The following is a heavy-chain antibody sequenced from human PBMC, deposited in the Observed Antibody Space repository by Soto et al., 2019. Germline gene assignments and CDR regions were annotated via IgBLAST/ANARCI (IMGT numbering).Heavy chain of an antibody. D-gene: IGHD3-3*01. J-gene: IGHJ4*02. Sequence: ASVKVSCKASGYTFTSYYMHWVRQAPGQGLEWMGIINPSGGSTSYAQKFQGRVTMTRDTSTSTVYMELSSLRSEDTAVYYCARDLRDFWSGYSVSRGYFDYWGQGTLVTVSS. CDR3: ARDLRDFWSGYSVSRGYFDY. CDR1: GYTFTSYY. CDR2: INPSGGST. V-gene: IGHV1-46*01.